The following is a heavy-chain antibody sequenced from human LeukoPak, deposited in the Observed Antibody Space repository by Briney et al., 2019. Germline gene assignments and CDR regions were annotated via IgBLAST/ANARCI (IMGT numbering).Heavy chain of an antibody. Sequence: SETLSLTCSVSGGSLGSGSYYWSWIRQHPGKGLEWIGYIYYTGSTYYNPSLKSRVTISVGTSKNQFSLKLSSVTAADTAVYYCARGIRNFDYWGQGTLVTVSS. V-gene: IGHV4-31*03. D-gene: IGHD5-18*01. CDR3: ARGIRNFDY. J-gene: IGHJ4*02. CDR1: GGSLGSGSYY. CDR2: IYYTGST.